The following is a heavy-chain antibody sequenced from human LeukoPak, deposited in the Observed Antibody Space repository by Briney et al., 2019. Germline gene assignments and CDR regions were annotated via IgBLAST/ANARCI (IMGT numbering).Heavy chain of an antibody. V-gene: IGHV5-51*01. J-gene: IGHJ4*02. CDR1: GYSFTSYW. CDR3: ASQAPYYYDSSGYSALGY. Sequence: GESLKISCKGSGYSFTSYWIGWVRQLPGKGRGWMGIIYAGDSDTRYSPSFQGQVTISADKSISTAYLQWSSLKASDTAMYYCASQAPYYYDSSGYSALGYWGQGTLVTVSS. D-gene: IGHD3-22*01. CDR2: IYAGDSDT.